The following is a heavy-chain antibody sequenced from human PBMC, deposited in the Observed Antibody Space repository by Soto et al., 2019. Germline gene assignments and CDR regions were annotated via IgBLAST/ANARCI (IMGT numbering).Heavy chain of an antibody. CDR2: IYWDDDK. J-gene: IGHJ4*02. CDR1: GFSPSTSGVA. CDR3: AHSKYCSGGTCPFDY. V-gene: IGHV2-5*02. D-gene: IGHD2-15*01. Sequence: QITLKESGPTLVKPTQTLTLTCTFSGFSPSTSGVAVGWIRQPPGKALEWLALIYWDDDKRYSPSLKTRLTITRDTSKTQVVLTMTTLDPVDTATYFCAHSKYCSGGTCPFDYWGQGTLVTVSS.